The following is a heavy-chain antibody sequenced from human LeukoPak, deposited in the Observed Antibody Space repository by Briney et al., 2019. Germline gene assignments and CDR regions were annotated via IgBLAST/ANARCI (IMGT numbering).Heavy chain of an antibody. CDR2: IHHSGDT. D-gene: IGHD2-8*01. J-gene: IGHJ4*02. CDR1: GVSVISSY. CDR3: ARHNGVSYLDH. V-gene: IGHV4-59*02. Sequence: SETLSLTCTVSGVSVISSYWSWVRQPPGKGLEYIGFIHHSGDTKYNPSLKSRVTMSVDTSKSQFSLRLSSVTAADSAVYYCARHNGVSYLDHWAQGTLVTVSS.